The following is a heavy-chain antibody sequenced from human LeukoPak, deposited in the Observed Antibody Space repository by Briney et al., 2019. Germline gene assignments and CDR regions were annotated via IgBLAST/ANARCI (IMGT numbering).Heavy chain of an antibody. D-gene: IGHD3-22*01. Sequence: GGSLRLSCAASGFTFSSYSMNWVRQAPGKGLEWVSYISSSSSTIYYADSVKGRFTISRDNAKNSLYLQMNSLRSDDTAMYYCARDVAQYSSSDWGQGTLVTVSS. V-gene: IGHV3-48*01. CDR3: ARDVAQYSSSD. CDR2: ISSSSSTI. J-gene: IGHJ4*02. CDR1: GFTFSSYS.